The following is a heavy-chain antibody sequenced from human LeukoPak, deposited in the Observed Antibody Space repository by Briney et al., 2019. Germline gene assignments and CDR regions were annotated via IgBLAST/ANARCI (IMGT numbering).Heavy chain of an antibody. Sequence: SQTLSLTCAISGDSFSSNGAAWNWIRQSPSRGLEWVGRTFYRSKWYHDYAVSVKSRILINSDTSNNQFSLQLNSLTPEDTAVYYCAREKDDYFPFDPWGQGTLVTVSS. CDR1: GDSFSSNGAA. CDR2: TFYRSKWYH. J-gene: IGHJ5*02. CDR3: AREKDDYFPFDP. D-gene: IGHD2/OR15-2a*01. V-gene: IGHV6-1*01.